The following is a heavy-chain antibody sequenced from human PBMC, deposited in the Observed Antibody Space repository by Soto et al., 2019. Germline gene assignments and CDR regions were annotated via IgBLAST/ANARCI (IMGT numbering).Heavy chain of an antibody. CDR2: IYSSGST. D-gene: IGHD3-3*01. V-gene: IGHV4-59*01. CDR3: ARGITIFGVIWFDP. J-gene: IGHJ5*02. Sequence: SETLSLTCTVSGGSISSYYWSWIRQPPGKGLEWIGYIYSSGSTKYNPSLKSRVTISVDTSKNQLSLTLSSVTAADTAVYYCARGITIFGVIWFDPRGQGTLVTVSS. CDR1: GGSISSYY.